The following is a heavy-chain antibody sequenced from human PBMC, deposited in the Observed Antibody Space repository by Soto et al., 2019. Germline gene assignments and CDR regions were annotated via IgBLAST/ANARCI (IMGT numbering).Heavy chain of an antibody. V-gene: IGHV5-51*01. CDR3: ARPSDVGLASSFEY. Sequence: GESLKISCKSSGYKPSTWHNFTSYWIAWVRQMPGEGLEWMGIIYPGDSDTRYSPSFEGQVTMSADKSINTAYLQWSSLRASDTAIYFCARPSDVGLASSFEYWGQGTQVTVSS. CDR2: IYPGDSDT. CDR1: GYKPSTWHNFTSYW. J-gene: IGHJ4*02.